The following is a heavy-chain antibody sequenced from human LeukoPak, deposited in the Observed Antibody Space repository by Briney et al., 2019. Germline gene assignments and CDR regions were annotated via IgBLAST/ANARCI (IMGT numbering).Heavy chain of an antibody. CDR2: ISGSGGST. D-gene: IGHD6-13*01. CDR3: AKDRRPYSSSGGFDY. Sequence: GGSLRLSCAASGFTFSSYAMSWVRQAPGKGLEWVSAISGSGGSTYYADSVKGRFTISRDNSKNTLYLQMNSLRAEDTAVYYCAKDRRPYSSSGGFDYWGQGTLVTVSS. CDR1: GFTFSSYA. J-gene: IGHJ4*02. V-gene: IGHV3-23*01.